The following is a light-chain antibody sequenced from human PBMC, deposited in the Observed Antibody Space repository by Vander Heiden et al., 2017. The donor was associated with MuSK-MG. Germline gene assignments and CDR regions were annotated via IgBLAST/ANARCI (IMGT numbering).Light chain of an antibody. J-gene: IGLJ3*02. CDR1: SSNIGSNT. Sequence: PGQRVTISCSGSSSNIGSNTVNWYQQLPGTAPKLLIYSNNQRPSGVPDRFSGSKSGTSAYLAISGLRSEDEADYYGAAWDDSLNGGVCGGGTKMTVL. V-gene: IGLV1-44*01. CDR3: AAWDDSLNGGV. CDR2: SNN.